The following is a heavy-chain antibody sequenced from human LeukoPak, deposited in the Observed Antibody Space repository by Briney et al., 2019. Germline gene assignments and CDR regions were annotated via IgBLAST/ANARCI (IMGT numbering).Heavy chain of an antibody. D-gene: IGHD7-27*01. CDR3: TRDGPSVGIDF. CDR1: GFTFSSHW. CDR2: IKQDGSAK. Sequence: GGSLRLSCAASGFTFSSHWMSWVRQAPGKGLEWVANIKQDGSAKYYVDSVRGRFTISRDNAKTSLYLQMNSLRAEDTAVYYCTRDGPSVGIDFWGQGALVTVSS. V-gene: IGHV3-7*01. J-gene: IGHJ4*02.